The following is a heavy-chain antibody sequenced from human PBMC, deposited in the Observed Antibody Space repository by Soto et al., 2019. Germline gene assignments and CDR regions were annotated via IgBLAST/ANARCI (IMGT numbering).Heavy chain of an antibody. CDR3: ARAPPLYCSSTSCYFEYNWFDP. CDR1: GYTFTSYD. CDR2: MNPNSGNT. Sequence: APVKVSCKASGYTFTSYDINWVRQATGQGLEWMGWMNPNSGNTGYAQKFQGRVTMTRNTSISTAYMELSSLRSEDTAVYYCARAPPLYCSSTSCYFEYNWFDPWGQGTLVTVSS. J-gene: IGHJ5*02. D-gene: IGHD2-2*01. V-gene: IGHV1-8*01.